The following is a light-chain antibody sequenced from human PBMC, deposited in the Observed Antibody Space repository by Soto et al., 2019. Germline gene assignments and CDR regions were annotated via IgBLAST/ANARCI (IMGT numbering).Light chain of an antibody. V-gene: IGKV3-15*01. J-gene: IGKJ1*01. CDR1: QSVSSN. CDR3: QQYQNLWT. CDR2: GAS. Sequence: EIVMTQSPATLSVSPGERATLSCRASQSVSSNLAWYQQKPGRAPRLLIYGASTRATGIPARFSGSGSGTEFSLTINSLQSEDFAVYCCQQYQNLWTFGQGTKVDIK.